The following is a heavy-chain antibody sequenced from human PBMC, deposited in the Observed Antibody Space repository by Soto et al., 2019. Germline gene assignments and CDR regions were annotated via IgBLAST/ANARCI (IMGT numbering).Heavy chain of an antibody. Sequence: ASVKVSCKASGYTFPNYGITWVRQAPGQGLEWMGWISAYKTNIKYAQKFQGRVTLTTDTSTSTAYMELRSLRSDDTAIYYCARDLDGSGAYYTDFSGQGTLVTVSS. J-gene: IGHJ4*02. CDR1: GYTFPNYG. D-gene: IGHD3-10*01. CDR2: ISAYKTNI. CDR3: ARDLDGSGAYYTDF. V-gene: IGHV1-18*01.